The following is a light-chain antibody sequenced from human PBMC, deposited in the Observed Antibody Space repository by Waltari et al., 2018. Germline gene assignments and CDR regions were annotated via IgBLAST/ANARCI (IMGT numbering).Light chain of an antibody. Sequence: IQMTQSPSSLSASVGDRVTVTCRASQDINNSLAWYQQKPGQAPKLLLYFASTLESGVPSRISGGGSGTEYTLTISSLQPEDFAIYFCQQLYSTPRTFGQGTKVDIK. V-gene: IGKV1-NL1*01. CDR1: QDINNS. CDR2: FAS. J-gene: IGKJ1*01. CDR3: QQLYSTPRT.